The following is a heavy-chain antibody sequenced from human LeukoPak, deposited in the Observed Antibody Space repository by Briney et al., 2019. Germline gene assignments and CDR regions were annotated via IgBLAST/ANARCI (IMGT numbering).Heavy chain of an antibody. J-gene: IGHJ4*02. Sequence: GESLKISCAASGFTFSSYAMSWVRQAPGKGLEWVSAISGSGSSTYYADSVKGRFTISRDNSENTLYLQMNSLRAEDTALYYCAKRDGYNSNPLKDWGQGTLVTVSS. CDR2: ISGSGSST. D-gene: IGHD5-24*01. V-gene: IGHV3-23*01. CDR1: GFTFSSYA. CDR3: AKRDGYNSNPLKD.